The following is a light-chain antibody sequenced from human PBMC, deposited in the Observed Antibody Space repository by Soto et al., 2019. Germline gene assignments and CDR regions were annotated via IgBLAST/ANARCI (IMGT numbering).Light chain of an antibody. CDR1: QSVSSSF. Sequence: EIVLTQSQDTLSLSPGERATLSCRASQSVSSSFLAWYQQKPGQAPRLLIYRASSRATGIPDRFTGSGSGTDFTLTISRLEPEDFAVYYCQQYESSPLTFGGGTKVEIK. V-gene: IGKV3-20*01. CDR2: RAS. CDR3: QQYESSPLT. J-gene: IGKJ4*01.